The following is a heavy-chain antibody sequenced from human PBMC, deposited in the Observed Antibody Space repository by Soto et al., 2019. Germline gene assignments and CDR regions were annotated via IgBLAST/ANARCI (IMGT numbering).Heavy chain of an antibody. CDR3: ARGYSSSWYLFDP. CDR1: GGTFSSYA. J-gene: IGHJ5*02. Sequence: SVKVSCKASGGTFSSYAISWVRQAPGQGLEWMGGIIHIFGTANYAQKFQGRVTITADKSTSTAYIELSSLRSEDTAVYYCARGYSSSWYLFDPWGQGTLVTVS. D-gene: IGHD6-13*01. CDR2: IIHIFGTA. V-gene: IGHV1-69*06.